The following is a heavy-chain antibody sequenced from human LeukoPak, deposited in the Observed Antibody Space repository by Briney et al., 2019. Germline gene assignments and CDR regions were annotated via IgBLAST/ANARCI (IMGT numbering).Heavy chain of an antibody. CDR2: INHSGST. V-gene: IGHV4-34*01. D-gene: IGHD3-10*01. CDR1: GGSFSGYY. Sequence: SETLSLTRAVYGGSFSGYYWSWIRQPPGKGLEWIGEINHSGSTNYNPSLKSRVTISVDTSKNQFSLKLSSVTAADTAVYYCARVATLVRGHNWFDPWGQGTLVTVSS. J-gene: IGHJ5*02. CDR3: ARVATLVRGHNWFDP.